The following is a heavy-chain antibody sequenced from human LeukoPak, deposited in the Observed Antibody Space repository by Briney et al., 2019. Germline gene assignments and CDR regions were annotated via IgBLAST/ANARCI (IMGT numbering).Heavy chain of an antibody. CDR1: GFTFSSYG. D-gene: IGHD3-22*01. J-gene: IGHJ4*02. V-gene: IGHV3-30*18. CDR3: AKGRPAITMIVVVIAGPNPEFDY. CDR2: ISYDGSNK. Sequence: GGSLRLSCAASGFTFSSYGMHWVRQAPGKGLEWAAVISYDGSNKYYADSVKGRFTISRDNSKNTLYLQMNSLRAEDTAVYYCAKGRPAITMIVVVIAGPNPEFDYWGQGTLVTVSS.